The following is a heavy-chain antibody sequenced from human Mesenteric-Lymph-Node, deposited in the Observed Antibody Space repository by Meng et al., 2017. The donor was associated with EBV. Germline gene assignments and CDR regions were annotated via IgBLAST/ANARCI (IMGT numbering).Heavy chain of an antibody. CDR3: ASASDGYNFGIDR. V-gene: IGHV4-4*02. CDR2: VYHSGTT. D-gene: IGHD3-3*01. CDR1: DDSIIGSTW. J-gene: IGHJ5*02. Sequence: QVQLHESGPGLGKPSGPLSLTCAVSDDSIIGSTWWTWVRQPPGKGLEWIGEVYHSGTTNYNPSLKSRVTISVDKSENQFSLNLSSVTAADTAVYYCASASDGYNFGIDRWGQGTLVTVSS.